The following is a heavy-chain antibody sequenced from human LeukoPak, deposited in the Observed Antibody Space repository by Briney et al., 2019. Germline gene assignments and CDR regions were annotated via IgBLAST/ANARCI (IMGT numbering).Heavy chain of an antibody. CDR2: INPNSGGT. Sequence: ASVKVSCKASGYTFTGYYMHWVRQAPGQGLEWMGWINPNSGGTNYAQKFQGRVTMTRDTSISTAYMELSRLRSDDTAVYYCARRRRSSGYNWFDPWGQGTLVTISS. D-gene: IGHD6-19*01. J-gene: IGHJ5*02. V-gene: IGHV1-2*02. CDR1: GYTFTGYY. CDR3: ARRRRSSGYNWFDP.